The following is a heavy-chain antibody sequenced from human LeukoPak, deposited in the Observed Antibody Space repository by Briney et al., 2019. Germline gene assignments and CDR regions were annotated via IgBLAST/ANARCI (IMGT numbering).Heavy chain of an antibody. V-gene: IGHV7-4-1*02. CDR2: INTNTGNP. D-gene: IGHD2-2*01. CDR3: ARVQGYCSTTSCYPHY. Sequence: AASVKVSCKASGYTLTNYALNWVRQAPGQGLEWMGWINTNTGNPTYAQGFTGRFVFSLDTSVNTAYLQISSLKAEDTAIYYCARVQGYCSTTSCYPHYWGQGTLVTVSS. J-gene: IGHJ4*02. CDR1: GYTLTNYA.